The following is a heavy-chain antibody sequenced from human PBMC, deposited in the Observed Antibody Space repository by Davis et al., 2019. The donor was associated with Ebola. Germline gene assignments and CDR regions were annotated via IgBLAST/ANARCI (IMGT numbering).Heavy chain of an antibody. D-gene: IGHD1-1*01. CDR1: GFTFGNYA. J-gene: IGHJ4*02. Sequence: PGGSLRLSCAASGFTFGNYAMSWVRQAPGKGLEWVANINQDESQKSYVASLKGRFTISRDNAKNSLHLQMNSLTAEDTAVYYCTRDGTRDSLVYWGQGTLVTVSS. V-gene: IGHV3-7*03. CDR3: TRDGTRDSLVY. CDR2: INQDESQK.